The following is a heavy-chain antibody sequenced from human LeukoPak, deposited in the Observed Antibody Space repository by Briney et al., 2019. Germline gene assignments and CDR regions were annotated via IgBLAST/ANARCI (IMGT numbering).Heavy chain of an antibody. Sequence: ASVKVSCKTSGYTFTSYGLTWVRQAPGQGLEWMGWISTYNGNTNYAQNLQGRVTMTTDTSTSTAYMELRSLRSDDTAVYYCARGVYSGSYYESYYFDYWGQGTLVTVSS. D-gene: IGHD1-26*01. CDR2: ISTYNGNT. V-gene: IGHV1-18*01. CDR3: ARGVYSGSYYESYYFDY. CDR1: GYTFTSYG. J-gene: IGHJ4*02.